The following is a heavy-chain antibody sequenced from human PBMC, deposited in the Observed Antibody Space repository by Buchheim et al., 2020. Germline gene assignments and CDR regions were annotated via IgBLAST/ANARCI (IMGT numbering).Heavy chain of an antibody. CDR2: IYHSGST. CDR1: GGSISSGGYS. Sequence: QLQLQESGSGLVKPSQTLSLTCAVSGGSISSGGYSWSWIRQPPGKGLEWIGYIYHSGSTYYNPSLKSRVTISVDRSNNQFSLKLSSVTAADTAVYYCARDRPDYYDSSGYYYLLDWGQGTL. D-gene: IGHD3-22*01. V-gene: IGHV4-30-2*01. CDR3: ARDRPDYYDSSGYYYLLD. J-gene: IGHJ4*02.